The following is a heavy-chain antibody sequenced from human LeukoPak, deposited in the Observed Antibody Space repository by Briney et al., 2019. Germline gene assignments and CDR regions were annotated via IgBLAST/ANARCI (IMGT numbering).Heavy chain of an antibody. V-gene: IGHV4-30-2*01. CDR1: GGSISSGGYS. Sequence: SETLSLTCAVSGGSISSGGYSWSWIRQPPGKGLEWIGYICHSGSTYYNPSLKSRVTISVDRSKNQFSLKLSSVTAADTAVYYCASSPPDYWGQGTLVTVSS. CDR3: ASSPPDY. J-gene: IGHJ4*02. CDR2: ICHSGST.